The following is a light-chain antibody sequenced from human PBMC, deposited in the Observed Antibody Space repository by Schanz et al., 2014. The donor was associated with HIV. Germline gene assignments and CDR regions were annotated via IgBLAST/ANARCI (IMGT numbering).Light chain of an antibody. CDR1: SSDVNGYDY. J-gene: IGLJ1*01. V-gene: IGLV2-14*01. CDR3: CSYTSSSTYV. Sequence: QSALTQPASVSGSPGQSITISCTGVSSDVNGYDYVSWYQQYPGKVPRLMIYEVSERPSGVPDRFSGSKSGNTASLTISGLQAEDEADYYCCSYTSSSTYVFGTGTKLTVL. CDR2: EVS.